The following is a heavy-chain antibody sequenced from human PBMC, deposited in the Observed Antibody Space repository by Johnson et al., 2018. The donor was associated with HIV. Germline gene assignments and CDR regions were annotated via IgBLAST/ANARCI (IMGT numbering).Heavy chain of an antibody. V-gene: IGHV3-30*02. Sequence: QVQLVESGGGLVQPGGSLRLSCAASGFTFSSYGMHWVRQAPGTGLEWVAFLRYDGRNKYYADSVQGRFAISRDNSKNTLYLQMNSLRAEDTAVYYCARAYTYGAFDIWGQGTMVTVSS. J-gene: IGHJ3*02. CDR3: ARAYTYGAFDI. CDR2: LRYDGRNK. D-gene: IGHD5-18*01. CDR1: GFTFSSYG.